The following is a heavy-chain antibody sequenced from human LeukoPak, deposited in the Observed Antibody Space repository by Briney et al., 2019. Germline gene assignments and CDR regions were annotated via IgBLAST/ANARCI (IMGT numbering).Heavy chain of an antibody. CDR1: GFPFSSYA. V-gene: IGHV3-23*01. J-gene: IGHJ4*02. CDR3: AKNAGYSYGLYYFDY. Sequence: GGSLILSCTASGFPFSSYAMSWVRLAPGKGLEWVSSIISSGDITYYPDSLKGRFTISRDNSKNTVYLQMDSLRADDSAVYYCAKNAGYSYGLYYFDYWGQGALVTVSS. CDR2: IISSGDIT. D-gene: IGHD5-18*01.